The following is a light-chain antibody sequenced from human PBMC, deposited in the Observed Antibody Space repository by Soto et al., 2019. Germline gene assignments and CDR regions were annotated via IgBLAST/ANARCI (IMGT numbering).Light chain of an antibody. CDR1: SSNIGAGYD. CDR2: GNS. J-gene: IGLJ2*01. V-gene: IGLV1-40*01. Sequence: QSVLTQPPSVSGAPGQRVTISCTGRSSNIGAGYDVHWYQQLPGTAPKLLIYGNSNRPSGVPDRFSGSKSGTSASLAITGLQAEDDADYYCQSYDSSLREVFGGGTKLTVL. CDR3: QSYDSSLREV.